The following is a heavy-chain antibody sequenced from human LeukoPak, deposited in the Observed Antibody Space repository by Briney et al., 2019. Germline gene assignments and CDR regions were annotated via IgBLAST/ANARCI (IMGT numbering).Heavy chain of an antibody. V-gene: IGHV3-23*01. CDR1: GFTFSSYA. Sequence: PGRSLRLSCAASGFTFSSYAMNWVRQAPGKGLEWVSGIIGSGGGTYYANSVKGRFTISRDNSKNTLYLQMNSLRAEDTAIYYCAKTFVRATVTTGFVRDIWGQGTMVTVSS. D-gene: IGHD4-17*01. CDR3: AKTFVRATVTTGFVRDI. J-gene: IGHJ3*02. CDR2: IIGSGGGT.